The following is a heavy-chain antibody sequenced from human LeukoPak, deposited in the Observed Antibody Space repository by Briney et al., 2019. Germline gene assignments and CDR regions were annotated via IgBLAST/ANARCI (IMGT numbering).Heavy chain of an antibody. D-gene: IGHD3-22*01. Sequence: SETLSLTCAVYGGSFSGYYWSWIRQPPGKGLEWIGEINHSGSTNYNPSLKSRVTISVDTSKNQFSLKLSSVTAADTAVYYCARRLTMIQAFDIWGQGTMVTVSS. CDR1: GGSFSGYY. CDR3: ARRLTMIQAFDI. J-gene: IGHJ3*02. CDR2: INHSGST. V-gene: IGHV4-34*01.